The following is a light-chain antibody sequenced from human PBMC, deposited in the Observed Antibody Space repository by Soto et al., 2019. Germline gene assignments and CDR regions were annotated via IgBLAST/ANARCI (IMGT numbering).Light chain of an antibody. CDR3: QQYGSSPTWT. V-gene: IGKV3-20*01. Sequence: EIVLTQSPGTLSLSPGERATLSCRASQSVSSSYLAWYQQKPVQAPRLLIYGASSRATGIPDRFSGSGSGTDFTLTISRLEPEDFAVYYCQQYGSSPTWTFGQGTKVELK. CDR2: GAS. CDR1: QSVSSSY. J-gene: IGKJ1*01.